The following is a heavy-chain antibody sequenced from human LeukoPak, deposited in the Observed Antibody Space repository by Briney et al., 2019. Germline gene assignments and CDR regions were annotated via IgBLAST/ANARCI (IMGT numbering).Heavy chain of an antibody. Sequence: GTSLRLSCAASGFTFSGYGIHGVRQAPGKGLEWVAIIWSGGTNKYYADSVKGRFTISRDNSKNTLYLQMDSLRAEDTALYYCARTHYDGGGYYKFDSWGQGTLVTVSS. V-gene: IGHV3-33*01. J-gene: IGHJ4*02. CDR1: GFTFSGYG. CDR2: IWSGGTNK. CDR3: ARTHYDGGGYYKFDS. D-gene: IGHD3-22*01.